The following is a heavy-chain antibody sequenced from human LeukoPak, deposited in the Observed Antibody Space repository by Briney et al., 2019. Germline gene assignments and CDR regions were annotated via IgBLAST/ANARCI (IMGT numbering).Heavy chain of an antibody. Sequence: SETLSLTCTVSGGSISSYYWSWIRQPPGKGLEWIGYIYYSGSTNYNPSLKSRVTISVDTSKNQFSLKLSSVTAADTAVYYCARVSRDYYDSSGYRYDFDYWGQGTLVTVSS. CDR3: ARVSRDYYDSSGYRYDFDY. D-gene: IGHD3-22*01. CDR1: GGSISSYY. J-gene: IGHJ4*02. V-gene: IGHV4-59*01. CDR2: IYYSGST.